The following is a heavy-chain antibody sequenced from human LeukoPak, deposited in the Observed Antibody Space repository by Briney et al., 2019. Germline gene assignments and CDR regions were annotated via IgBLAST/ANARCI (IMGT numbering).Heavy chain of an antibody. D-gene: IGHD4-11*01. CDR1: GGSINSTRYY. J-gene: IGHJ6*03. Sequence: SETLSLTCTVSGGSINSTRYYWGWIRQPPGKGLEWIGSIYYSGDTHYNPFLRSRVTISVDTSKNQFSLRMHSMTAADTSFYYCATGSMTTRYYYYFHMDVWGTGTTVTVSS. CDR3: ATGSMTTRYYYYFHMDV. CDR2: IYYSGDT. V-gene: IGHV4-39*01.